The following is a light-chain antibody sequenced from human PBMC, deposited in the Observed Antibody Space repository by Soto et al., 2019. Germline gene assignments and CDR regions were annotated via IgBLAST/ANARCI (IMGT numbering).Light chain of an antibody. CDR1: QSVTNY. J-gene: IGKJ2*01. CDR2: DAA. V-gene: IGKV3-11*01. Sequence: EVVLTQSPATLSLSPGEGATLSCRASQSVTNYLAWYQLKPGQAPRLLIYDAASRAPGIPARFSASGSGTDFTLTISSLEPDDFAIYSCQQYNNWPPYTFGQGTKVDIK. CDR3: QQYNNWPPYT.